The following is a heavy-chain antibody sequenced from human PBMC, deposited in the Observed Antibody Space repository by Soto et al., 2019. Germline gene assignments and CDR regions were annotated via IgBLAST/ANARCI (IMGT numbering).Heavy chain of an antibody. CDR2: ISAYNGNT. D-gene: IGHD3-10*01. V-gene: IGHV1-18*01. Sequence: GASVKVSCKASGYTFTSYGISWVRQAPGQGLEWMGWISAYNGNTNYAQKLQGRVTMTTDTSTSTAYMELRSLRSDDTAVYYCARSSENLITMVRGVIIEYYYYYMDVWGKGTTVTVSS. CDR1: GYTFTSYG. CDR3: ARSSENLITMVRGVIIEYYYYYMDV. J-gene: IGHJ6*03.